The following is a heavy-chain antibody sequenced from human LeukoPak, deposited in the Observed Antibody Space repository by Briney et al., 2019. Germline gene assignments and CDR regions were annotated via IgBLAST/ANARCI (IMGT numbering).Heavy chain of an antibody. V-gene: IGHV3-23*01. CDR2: ISGGGITT. CDR1: GFTFSNYA. D-gene: IGHD6-13*01. J-gene: IGHJ6*03. CDR3: AKVEAAAGSSYYYYHMDV. Sequence: RTGGSLRLSCAASGFTFSNYAMSWVRQAPGKGLEWVSTISGGGITTYYADSAKGRFTISRDNSKNTLSLQMNSLRADDTAVYYCAKVEAAAGSSYYYYHMDVWGKGTTVTVSS.